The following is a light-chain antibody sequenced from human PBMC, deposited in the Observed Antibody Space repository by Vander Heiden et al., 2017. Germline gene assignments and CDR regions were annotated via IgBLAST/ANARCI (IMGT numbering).Light chain of an antibody. V-gene: IGKV1-39*01. Sequence: DIQMTQSPSSLSASVGDRVTITCRASQSISSYLNWYQQKPGKAPKLLIHATSNLQSGVPSRFSGSGSGTDFTLTISSLQPEDFATYFCQQSYTSPPRCTFGQRTKLEIK. CDR1: QSISSY. CDR3: QQSYTSPPRCT. CDR2: ATS. J-gene: IGKJ2*02.